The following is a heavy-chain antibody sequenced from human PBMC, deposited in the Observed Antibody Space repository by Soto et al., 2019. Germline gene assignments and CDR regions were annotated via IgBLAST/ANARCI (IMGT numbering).Heavy chain of an antibody. CDR3: ARDTIPPGGYYDSSGSNFDY. D-gene: IGHD3-22*01. CDR1: GDSVSSNSAA. CDR2: TYYRSKWYN. Sequence: PSQTLSLTCAISGDSVSSNSAAWNWIRQSPSRGLEWLGRTYYRSKWYNDYAVSVKSRITINPDTSKNQFSLQLNSVTPEDTAVYYCARDTIPPGGYYDSSGSNFDYWGQGTLVTVSS. V-gene: IGHV6-1*01. J-gene: IGHJ4*02.